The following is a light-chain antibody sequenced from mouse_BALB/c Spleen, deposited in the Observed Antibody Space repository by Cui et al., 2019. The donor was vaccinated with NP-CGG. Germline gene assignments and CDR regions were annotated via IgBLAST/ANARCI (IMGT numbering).Light chain of an antibody. J-gene: IGLJ1*01. CDR2: GTN. CDR1: TGAVTTSNY. Sequence: AVVTQESVHTTSPGETVTLTCRSSTGAVTTSNYANWVQEKPDHLFTGLIGGTNNRAPGVPARFSGSLIGDKAALTITGAQTEDEAIYFCALWYSNHWVFGGGTKLTVL. V-gene: IGLV1*01. CDR3: ALWYSNHWV.